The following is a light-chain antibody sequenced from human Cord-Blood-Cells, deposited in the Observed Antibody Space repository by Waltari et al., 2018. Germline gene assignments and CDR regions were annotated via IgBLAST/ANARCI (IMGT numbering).Light chain of an antibody. CDR3: QQYNSSRT. V-gene: IGKV1-5*03. Sequence: DIQMTQSPSTLSASVGDRVTITCRASQSISSWLAWYQQKPGKAPKLLIYKASSLESGVPSRFSGSGSGTEFTLTISSLQPDDFATYYCQQYNSSRTFGQG. J-gene: IGKJ1*01. CDR1: QSISSW. CDR2: KAS.